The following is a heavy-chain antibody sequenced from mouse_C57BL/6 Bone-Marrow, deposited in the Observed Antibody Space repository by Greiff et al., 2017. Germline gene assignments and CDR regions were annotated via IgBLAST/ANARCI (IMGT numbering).Heavy chain of an antibody. D-gene: IGHD1-1*01. J-gene: IGHJ3*01. CDR2: INPNNGGT. V-gene: IGHV1-26*01. Sequence: EVQLQQSGPELVKPGASVKLSCKASGYTFTDYYMNWVKQSHGKSLEWIGDINPNNGGTSYNQKFKGKATLTVDKSSSTAYMELRSLTSEDSAVYYCAPHYYGSSFQDAYWGQGTLVTVSA. CDR3: APHYYGSSFQDAY. CDR1: GYTFTDYY.